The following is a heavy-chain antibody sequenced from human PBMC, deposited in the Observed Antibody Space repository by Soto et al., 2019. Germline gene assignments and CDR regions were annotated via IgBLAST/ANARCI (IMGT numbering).Heavy chain of an antibody. Sequence: GGSLRLSCAASGFTFRSYAMNWVRQAPGKGPEWVSGISGNGIATYYADSVKGRFTISRDNSKNTLYLQMNRLRADDTAVYYCARDAISMVRGTNNWFDPWGQGTLVTVSS. CDR1: GFTFRSYA. D-gene: IGHD3-10*01. CDR2: ISGNGIAT. J-gene: IGHJ5*02. CDR3: ARDAISMVRGTNNWFDP. V-gene: IGHV3-23*01.